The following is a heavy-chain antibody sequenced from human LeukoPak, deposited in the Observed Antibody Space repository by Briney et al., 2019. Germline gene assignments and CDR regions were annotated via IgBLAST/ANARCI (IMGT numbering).Heavy chain of an antibody. CDR3: ARVPDSSGAPFDY. J-gene: IGHJ4*02. CDR2: IYYSGST. D-gene: IGHD3-22*01. CDR1: GGSISRYY. Sequence: SETLSLTCTVSGGSISRYYWSWIRQPPGKGLEWIGYIYYSGSTNYNPSLKSRVTISVDTSKNQFSLKLSSVTAADTAVYYCARVPDSSGAPFDYWGQGTLVTVSS. V-gene: IGHV4-59*01.